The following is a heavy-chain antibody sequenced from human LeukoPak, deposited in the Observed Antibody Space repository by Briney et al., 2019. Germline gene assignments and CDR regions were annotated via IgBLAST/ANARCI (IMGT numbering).Heavy chain of an antibody. V-gene: IGHV3-11*05. CDR2: ISSSSDYT. CDR1: GFTFSDYY. Sequence: GGSLRLSCAASGFTFSDYYMSWIRQAPGKGLDWVSYISSSSDYTKYADSVKGRFTISRDNAKNSLYLQVNSLRAEDTAVYYCAREVCSGGSCYSPPFFDYWGQGTLVTVSS. J-gene: IGHJ4*02. CDR3: AREVCSGGSCYSPPFFDY. D-gene: IGHD2-15*01.